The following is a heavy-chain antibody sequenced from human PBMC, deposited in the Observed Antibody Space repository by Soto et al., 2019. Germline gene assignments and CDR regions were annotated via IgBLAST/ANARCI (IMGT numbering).Heavy chain of an antibody. Sequence: PSETLSLTCTVSGGSISSYYWSWIRQPPGKGLEWIGSIYHTGNAYYNPSLKSRVTISVDTSKNQFSLKLTSVTAADAALYYCARDFFDSSDYTTNWFDPWGQGTLVTVPS. J-gene: IGHJ5*02. CDR3: ARDFFDSSDYTTNWFDP. CDR1: GGSISSYY. V-gene: IGHV4-59*05. D-gene: IGHD3-22*01. CDR2: IYHTGNA.